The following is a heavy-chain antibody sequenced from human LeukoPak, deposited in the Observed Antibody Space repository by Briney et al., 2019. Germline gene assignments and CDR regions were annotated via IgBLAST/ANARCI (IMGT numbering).Heavy chain of an antibody. CDR1: GGSISSGSYY. Sequence: PSQTLSLTCTVSGGSISSGSYYWSWIRQPAGKGLEWIGRIYTSGSTNYNPSLKSRVIISVDPSKNQFSLELSSVTAADTAVYYCARFGGSIAVAGGFDYWGQGTLVTVSS. J-gene: IGHJ4*02. D-gene: IGHD6-19*01. CDR2: IYTSGST. V-gene: IGHV4-61*02. CDR3: ARFGGSIAVAGGFDY.